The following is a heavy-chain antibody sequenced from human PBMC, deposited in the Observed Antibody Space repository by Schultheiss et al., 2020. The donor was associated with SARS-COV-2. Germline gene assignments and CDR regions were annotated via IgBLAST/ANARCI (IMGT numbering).Heavy chain of an antibody. V-gene: IGHV3-73*01. Sequence: GGSLRLSCAASGFTFSGSAMHWVRQASGKGLEWVGRIRSKANSYATAYAASVKGRFTISRDDSKNTAYLQMNSLKTEDTAVYYCAKARYIGTMIVVVDYWGQGTLVTVSS. CDR3: AKARYIGTMIVVVDY. D-gene: IGHD3-22*01. CDR2: IRSKANSYAT. J-gene: IGHJ4*02. CDR1: GFTFSGSA.